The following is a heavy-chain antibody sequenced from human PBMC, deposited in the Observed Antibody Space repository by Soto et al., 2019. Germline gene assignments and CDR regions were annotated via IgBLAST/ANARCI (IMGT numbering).Heavy chain of an antibody. CDR3: ATQGVIAATFYAMDV. D-gene: IGHD2-15*01. J-gene: IGHJ6*02. CDR2: IKQDGSEK. CDR1: GFTFSSSW. Sequence: SGGSLRLSCAASGFTFSSSWMSWVRQAPGKGLEWVANIKQDGSEKYYWGSVKGRFSISRDNANNSLYLQMNSLRAEDTAVYYCATQGVIAATFYAMDVWGQGTTVTVSS. V-gene: IGHV3-7*01.